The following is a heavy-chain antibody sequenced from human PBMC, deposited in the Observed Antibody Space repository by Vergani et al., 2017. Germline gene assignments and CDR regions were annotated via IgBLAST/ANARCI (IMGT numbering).Heavy chain of an antibody. CDR2: ISGNNDDV. D-gene: IGHD6-6*01. J-gene: IGHJ3*01. V-gene: IGHV3-21*01. CDR3: VGQVRVSRT. CDR1: GFTFSHYS. Sequence: EVQLVESGGGLVKPGGSLRLSCVASGFTFSHYSMNWVRQAPGKGLEWVSSISGNNDDVYYADSVKGRFTISRDNTTNSRYLDMSSLRAEDTAVYYCVGQVRVSRTWRQGTLVAVSS.